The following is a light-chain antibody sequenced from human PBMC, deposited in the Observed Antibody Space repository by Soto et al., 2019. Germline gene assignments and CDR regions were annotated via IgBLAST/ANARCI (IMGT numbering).Light chain of an antibody. CDR2: GAS. J-gene: IGKJ2*01. CDR3: QQYNNWPYT. CDR1: QSVNSN. V-gene: IGKV3-15*01. Sequence: EIVMTQSPATLSVSPGERATLSCRASQSVNSNLAWYQQKPGQAPRLHIYGASTRATGIPARFSGSGSGTEFTLTISSMQSEDFAVYYCQQYNNWPYTFGQGTKVDIK.